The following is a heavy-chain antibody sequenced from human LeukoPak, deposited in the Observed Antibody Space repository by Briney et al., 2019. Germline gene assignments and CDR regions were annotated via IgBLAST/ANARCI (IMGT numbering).Heavy chain of an antibody. CDR2: IYSGGRT. Sequence: PGGSLRLSCAASGFTLSNNYMSWVRQAPGKGLEWVSTIYSGGRTHYADSVKGRFFVSRDNSKNAEYLQMNSLRAEDTAVCYCASLMLISSVTRGFDYWGQGTLVTVSS. D-gene: IGHD3-16*01. V-gene: IGHV3-66*01. CDR3: ASLMLISSVTRGFDY. J-gene: IGHJ4*02. CDR1: GFTLSNNY.